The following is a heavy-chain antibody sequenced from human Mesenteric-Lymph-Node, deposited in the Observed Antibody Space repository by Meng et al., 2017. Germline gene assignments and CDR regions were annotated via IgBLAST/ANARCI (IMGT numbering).Heavy chain of an antibody. CDR2: IEEDGTRT. V-gene: IGHV3-7*04. Sequence: GGSLRLSCAASGLTFTSYWMSWVRQAPGKGLEWVANIEEDGTRTFYVDSVKGRFTISRDNARNSLYLQMNSLRAEDTAVYYCARVAYAYTLGPVDFWGQGNLVTVSS. CDR3: ARVAYAYTLGPVDF. CDR1: GLTFTSYW. D-gene: IGHD2-2*02. J-gene: IGHJ4*02.